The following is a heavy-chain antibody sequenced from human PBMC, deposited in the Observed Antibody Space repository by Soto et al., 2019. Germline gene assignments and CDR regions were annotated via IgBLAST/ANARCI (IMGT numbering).Heavy chain of an antibody. J-gene: IGHJ6*02. V-gene: IGHV1-18*04. D-gene: IGHD2-2*01. CDR2: ISAYNGNT. CDR1: GYTFTSYG. Sequence: ASVKVSCKXSGYTFTSYGISWVRQAPGQGLEWMGWISAYNGNTNFAQKLQGRVTMTTDTSTSTAYMELRSLRSDDTAVYYCAGGVGYIVVVPAARLADGMDVWGQGTTVTVSS. CDR3: AGGVGYIVVVPAARLADGMDV.